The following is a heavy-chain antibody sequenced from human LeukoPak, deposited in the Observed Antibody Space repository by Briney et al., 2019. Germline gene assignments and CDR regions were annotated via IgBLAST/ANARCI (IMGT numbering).Heavy chain of an antibody. V-gene: IGHV4-4*07. Sequence: SETLTPTCAVSGGSISPYYWSWIRQPAGKGLEWIWQIFVDGNTTYNPSFKSRFTMSVDTSTNQYSLSLSSVTAADTAVYYCARDGRGLTSGYYCFFDVWGKGTTVTVSS. J-gene: IGHJ6*03. CDR2: IFVDGNT. CDR3: ARDGRGLTSGYYCFFDV. D-gene: IGHD3-10*01. CDR1: GGSISPYY.